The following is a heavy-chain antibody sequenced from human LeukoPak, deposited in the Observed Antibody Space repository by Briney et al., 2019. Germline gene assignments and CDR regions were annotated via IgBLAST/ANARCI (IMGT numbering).Heavy chain of an antibody. J-gene: IGHJ4*02. CDR2: ISYDGSNK. CDR1: GFTFSSYA. Sequence: PGGSLRLSRAASGFTFSSYAMHWVRQAAGKGLEWVAVISYDGSNKYYADSVKGRFTISRDNSKNTLYLQMNSLRAEDTAVYYCARLFRVVVPAANTHFDYWGQGTLVTVSS. D-gene: IGHD2-2*01. CDR3: ARLFRVVVPAANTHFDY. V-gene: IGHV3-30*04.